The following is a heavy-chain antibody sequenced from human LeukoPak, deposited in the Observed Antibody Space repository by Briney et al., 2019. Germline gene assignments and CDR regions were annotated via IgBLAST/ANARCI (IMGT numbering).Heavy chain of an antibody. J-gene: IGHJ4*02. Sequence: GGSLRLSCAASGFSFSNAWTSRVRQAPGKGLEWVAHIKSKTNGGTTDYAAPVKGRFTVSRDDSKNMLYLQTSSLKTEDTAVYYCTTEEAYCGGDCYYDYWGQGTLVTVSS. CDR1: GFSFSNAW. CDR3: TTEEAYCGGDCYYDY. V-gene: IGHV3-15*01. D-gene: IGHD2-21*02. CDR2: IKSKTNGGTT.